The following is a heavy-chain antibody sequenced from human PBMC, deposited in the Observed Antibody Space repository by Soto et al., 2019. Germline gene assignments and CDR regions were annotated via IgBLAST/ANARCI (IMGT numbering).Heavy chain of an antibody. CDR3: ARSPPGTYWGFDL. CDR2: ISGDGSST. D-gene: IGHD1-7*01. CDR1: EFTFRSYW. Sequence: EVQLVDSGGGLVQPGGSLRLSCAASEFTFRSYWMHWVRQSPGKGLVWVSRISGDGSSTSYADSVKGRFTISRDNAKNTMNLPMDRLRAEDTAVYYCARSPPGTYWGFDLWGQGTMVTVSS. V-gene: IGHV3-74*01. J-gene: IGHJ3*01.